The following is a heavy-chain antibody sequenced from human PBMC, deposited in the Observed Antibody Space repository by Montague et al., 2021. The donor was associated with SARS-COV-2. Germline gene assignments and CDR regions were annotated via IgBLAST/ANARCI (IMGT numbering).Heavy chain of an antibody. Sequence: SETLSLTCAVYGGSFSDYYWTWIRQPPGKGLEWLGEVNHSGRINYNPSLKSRITISVDTSKSQFSLRLSSVTAADTAVYYCARGRADTTMILVVFKGAAHYFDYWGQGALVSVSS. V-gene: IGHV4-34*01. CDR1: GGSFSDYY. D-gene: IGHD3-22*01. J-gene: IGHJ4*02. CDR3: ARGRADTTMILVVFKGAAHYFDY. CDR2: VNHSGRI.